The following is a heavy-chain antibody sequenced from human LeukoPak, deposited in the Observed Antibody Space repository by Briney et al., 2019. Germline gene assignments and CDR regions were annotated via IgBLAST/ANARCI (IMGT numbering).Heavy chain of an antibody. CDR1: GFTVSSNY. CDR3: ARDPVVGAMNFDY. Sequence: PGGSLRLSCAASGFTVSSNYMSWVRQAPGKGLEWVSVIYSGGSTYHADSVKGRFTISRDNSKNTLYLQMNSLRVEDTAVYYCARDPVVGAMNFDYWGQGTLVTVSS. CDR2: IYSGGST. J-gene: IGHJ4*02. V-gene: IGHV3-66*01. D-gene: IGHD1-26*01.